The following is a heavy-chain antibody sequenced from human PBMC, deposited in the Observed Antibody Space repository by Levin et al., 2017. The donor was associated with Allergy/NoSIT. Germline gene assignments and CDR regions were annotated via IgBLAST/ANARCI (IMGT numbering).Heavy chain of an antibody. V-gene: IGHV1-2*02. J-gene: IGHJ2*01. CDR1: GYTFTGYY. D-gene: IGHD4-23*01. CDR2: INPNSGGT. CDR3: ARGRRDYGGNSAPYWYFDL. Sequence: GESLKISCKASGYTFTGYYMHWVRQAPGQGLEWMGWINPNSGGTNYAQKFQGRVTMTRDTSISTAYMELSRLRSDDTAVYYCARGRRDYGGNSAPYWYFDLWGRGTLVTVSS.